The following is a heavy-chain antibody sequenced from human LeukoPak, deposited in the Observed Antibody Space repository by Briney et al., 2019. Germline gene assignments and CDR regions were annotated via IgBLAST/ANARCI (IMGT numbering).Heavy chain of an antibody. CDR1: GGSFTHYY. J-gene: IGHJ4*02. CDR2: IHHRAGT. V-gene: IGHV4-34*01. Sequence: SETLSLTCAVYGGSFTHYYWSWIRQVPGKGLEWIGEIHHRAGTNYNPSLKSRVTISADTSKNQFTLTLRSVTAADTAVYYCARRSEMATIDFDYWGQGTLVTVSS. CDR3: ARRSEMATIDFDY. D-gene: IGHD5-24*01.